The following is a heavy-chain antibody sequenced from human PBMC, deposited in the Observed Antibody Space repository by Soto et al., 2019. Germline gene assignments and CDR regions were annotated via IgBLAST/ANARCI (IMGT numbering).Heavy chain of an antibody. V-gene: IGHV3-30*18. CDR2: ISYDGSKE. CDR1: GFSFSSYG. CDR3: AKEGRQWLTYYYYGMDV. Sequence: GGSLRLSCAASGFSFSSYGMHWVRQVPGQGPEWVAVISYDGSKETYADSVKGRFTISRDSSKNTLYLQMNSLRVEDTALYYCAKEGRQWLTYYYYGMDVWGQGTSVTVSS. J-gene: IGHJ6*02. D-gene: IGHD6-19*01.